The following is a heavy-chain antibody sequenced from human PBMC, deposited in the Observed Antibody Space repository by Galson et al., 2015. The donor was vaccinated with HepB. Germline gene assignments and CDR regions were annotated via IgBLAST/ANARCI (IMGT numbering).Heavy chain of an antibody. J-gene: IGHJ4*02. D-gene: IGHD3-10*01. V-gene: IGHV3-21*01. CDR1: GITFNTYG. Sequence: SLRLSCAASGITFNTYGMNWVRQAPGKGLEWVSSISSSSSYIYYADSAKGRFTISRDNARNSLYLQMNSLRAEDTAVYHCATVEILVVRGGLRTRSYFDYWGRGTLVTVSS. CDR2: ISSSSSYI. CDR3: ATVEILVVRGGLRTRSYFDY.